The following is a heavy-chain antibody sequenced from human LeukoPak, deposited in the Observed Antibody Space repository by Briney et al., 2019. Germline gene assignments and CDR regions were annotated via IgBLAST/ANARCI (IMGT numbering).Heavy chain of an antibody. CDR1: GFTFSSYA. J-gene: IGHJ4*02. CDR3: AKLQRPYYDSSSYYDY. Sequence: GGSLRLSCAASGFTFSSYAMSWVRQAPGKGLEWVSANSGSGGSTYYADSVKGRFTISRDNSKNTLYLQMNSLRAEDTAVYYCAKLQRPYYDSSSYYDYWGQGTLVTVSS. V-gene: IGHV3-23*01. CDR2: NSGSGGST. D-gene: IGHD3-22*01.